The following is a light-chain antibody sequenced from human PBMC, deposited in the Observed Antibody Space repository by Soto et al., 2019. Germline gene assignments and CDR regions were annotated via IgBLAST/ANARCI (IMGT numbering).Light chain of an antibody. CDR1: SSDVGGHNH. V-gene: IGLV2-14*01. CDR3: NSYTSSSPHV. Sequence: QSALTQPASVSGSPGQSITISCTGSSSDVGGHNHVSWYQQHPGKAPKLIIYEVGNRPSGVSNRFSGSKSGNTASLTISGFQAEDEADYYCNSYTSSSPHVFGTGTKVTVL. J-gene: IGLJ1*01. CDR2: EVG.